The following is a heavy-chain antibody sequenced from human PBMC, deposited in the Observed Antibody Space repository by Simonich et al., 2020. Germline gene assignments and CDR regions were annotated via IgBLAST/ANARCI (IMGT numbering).Heavy chain of an antibody. V-gene: IGHV3-23*01. CDR1: GFTFSSYA. CDR3: AKDLGERITMIVVVIDAFDI. CDR2: ISGSGGRT. Sequence: GGGLVQPGGSLRLSCAASGFTFSSYAMSWVRQAPGKGLEWVSAISGSGGRTYYADSVKGRFTISRDNSKNTLYLQMNSLRAEDTVVYYCAKDLGERITMIVVVIDAFDIWGQGTMVTVSS. D-gene: IGHD3-22*01. J-gene: IGHJ3*02.